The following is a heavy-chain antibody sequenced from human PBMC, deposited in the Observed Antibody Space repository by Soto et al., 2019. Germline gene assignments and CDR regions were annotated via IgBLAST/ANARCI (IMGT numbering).Heavy chain of an antibody. J-gene: IGHJ6*03. CDR1: GFTFSSYA. Sequence: GGSLRLSCAASGFTFSSYAMGWVRQAPGKGLEWVSAISGSGGSTYYADSVKGRFTISRDNSKSTLYLQMNSLRAEDTAVYYCASNNYYDFWSGYYRSYYYYMDVWGKGTTVTVSS. V-gene: IGHV3-23*01. CDR3: ASNNYYDFWSGYYRSYYYYMDV. D-gene: IGHD3-3*01. CDR2: ISGSGGST.